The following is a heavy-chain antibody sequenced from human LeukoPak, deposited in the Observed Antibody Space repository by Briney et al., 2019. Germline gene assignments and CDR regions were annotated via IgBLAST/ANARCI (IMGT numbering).Heavy chain of an antibody. CDR1: GGTFSSYA. CDR2: IIPIFGTA. J-gene: IGHJ4*02. Sequence: SVKVSCKASGGTFSSYAISWVRQAPGQGLEWMAGIIPIFGTANYAQKFQGRVTITADESTSTAYMELSSLRSEDTAVYYCARSPHYMVRGVIRSPFDYWGQGTLVA. D-gene: IGHD3-10*01. V-gene: IGHV1-69*13. CDR3: ARSPHYMVRGVIRSPFDY.